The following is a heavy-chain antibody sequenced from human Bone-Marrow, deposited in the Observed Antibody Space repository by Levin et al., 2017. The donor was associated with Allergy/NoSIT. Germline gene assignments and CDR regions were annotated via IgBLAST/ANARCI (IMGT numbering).Heavy chain of an antibody. Sequence: GGSLRLSCAASGFTFSDYYMSWIRQAPGKGLEWVSYISSSGSTIYYADSVKGRFTISRDNAKNSLYLQMNSLRAEDTAVYYCARDRVGATHGLDAFDIWGQGTMVTVSS. J-gene: IGHJ3*02. D-gene: IGHD1-26*01. V-gene: IGHV3-11*01. CDR3: ARDRVGATHGLDAFDI. CDR1: GFTFSDYY. CDR2: ISSSGSTI.